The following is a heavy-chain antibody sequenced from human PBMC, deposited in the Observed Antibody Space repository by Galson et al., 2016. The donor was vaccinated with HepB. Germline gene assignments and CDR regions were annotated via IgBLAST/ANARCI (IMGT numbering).Heavy chain of an antibody. D-gene: IGHD5-12*01. CDR1: GFTFSSYW. Sequence: SLRLSCAASGFTFSSYWMHWVRQAPGKGLVWVSRTNSDGSSTSYADSVKGRFTISRDNSKNTLYVQMNSLTAEDTAIYYCAKVFLVGTADAYDIWGQGTMVIVSS. CDR2: TNSDGSST. J-gene: IGHJ3*02. V-gene: IGHV3-74*01. CDR3: AKVFLVGTADAYDI.